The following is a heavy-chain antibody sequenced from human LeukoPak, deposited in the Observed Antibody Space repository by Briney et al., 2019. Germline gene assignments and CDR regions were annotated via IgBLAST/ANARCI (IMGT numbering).Heavy chain of an antibody. CDR3: ARGSKQYNSGLFGLDY. CDR2: VNSDGSST. J-gene: IGHJ4*02. D-gene: IGHD6-19*01. Sequence: PGGSLRLSCAASGFTFSSYWMHWVRQAPGKGLVWVSRVNSDGSSTTYADSVKGRFTISRDNAKNTLYLQMNSLRAEDTAVYYCARGSKQYNSGLFGLDYWGQGTLVNVSS. V-gene: IGHV3-74*01. CDR1: GFTFSSYW.